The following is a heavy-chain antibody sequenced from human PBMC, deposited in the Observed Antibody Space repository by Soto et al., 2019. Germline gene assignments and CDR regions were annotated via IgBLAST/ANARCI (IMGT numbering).Heavy chain of an antibody. CDR3: ARVGYDYVWGTRSLFFDI. Sequence: PSETLSLTCTVSGGPISSYYWSWIRQPPGKGLEWIGYIYYSGSTNYNPSLKSRVTISVDTSKNQFSLKLSSVTAADTAVYYCARVGYDYVWGTRSLFFDIWGQGTMVTVSS. CDR1: GGPISSYY. D-gene: IGHD3-16*01. V-gene: IGHV4-59*01. CDR2: IYYSGST. J-gene: IGHJ3*02.